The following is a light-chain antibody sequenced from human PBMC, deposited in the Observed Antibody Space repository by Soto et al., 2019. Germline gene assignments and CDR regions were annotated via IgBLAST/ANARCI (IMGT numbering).Light chain of an antibody. CDR3: SSYTSSSTYV. Sequence: QSVLTQPASVSGSPGQSITISCTGTSGDVGGYNYVSWYQQHPGKAPKLTIYDVSNRPSGVSNRFSGSKSGNTASLTISGLQAEDEAAYYCSSYTSSSTYVFGTGTKVTVL. V-gene: IGLV2-14*01. CDR1: SGDVGGYNY. CDR2: DVS. J-gene: IGLJ1*01.